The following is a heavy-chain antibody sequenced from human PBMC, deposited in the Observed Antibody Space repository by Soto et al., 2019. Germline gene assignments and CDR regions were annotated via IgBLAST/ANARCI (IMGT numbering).Heavy chain of an antibody. CDR2: ISPYNGDT. J-gene: IGHJ4*02. D-gene: IGHD2-2*01. Sequence: VKVSCKASCYSFTNYDISWVRQAPGQGLEWMGWISPYNGDTNYAQKLQGRVTMTTDTSTSTAYMELRSLRSDDTAVYYCARYCSSTSCDHYFDYWGQGTLVTVSS. CDR1: CYSFTNYD. CDR3: ARYCSSTSCDHYFDY. V-gene: IGHV1-18*01.